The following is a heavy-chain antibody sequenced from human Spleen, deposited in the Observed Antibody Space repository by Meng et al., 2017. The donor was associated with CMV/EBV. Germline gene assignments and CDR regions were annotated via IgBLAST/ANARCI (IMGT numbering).Heavy chain of an antibody. CDR3: ATKRSYSGSGSYYNG. J-gene: IGHJ4*02. CDR2: ISGSGGST. D-gene: IGHD3-10*01. V-gene: IGHV3-23*01. Sequence: SGVGFNSYAMSWVRQAPGKGVEWVSTISGSGGSTYSADSVKGRFTISRDSSKNTLYLQMNSLRAEDTAVYYCATKRSYSGSGSYYNGWGQGTLVTVSS. CDR1: GVGFNSYA.